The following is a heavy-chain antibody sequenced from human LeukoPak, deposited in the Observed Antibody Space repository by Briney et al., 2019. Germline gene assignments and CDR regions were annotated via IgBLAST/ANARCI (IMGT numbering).Heavy chain of an antibody. V-gene: IGHV4-59*01. D-gene: IGHD3-22*01. CDR1: GGSFSGYY. CDR3: ARAKAQYYDNSGYYYAFDY. Sequence: PSETLSLTCAVYGGSFSGYYWSWIRQPPGKGLEWIGYIYYSGSTNYNPSLKSRVTISVDTSKNQFSLKLSSVTAADTAVYYCARAKAQYYDNSGYYYAFDYWGQGTLVTVSS. J-gene: IGHJ4*02. CDR2: IYYSGST.